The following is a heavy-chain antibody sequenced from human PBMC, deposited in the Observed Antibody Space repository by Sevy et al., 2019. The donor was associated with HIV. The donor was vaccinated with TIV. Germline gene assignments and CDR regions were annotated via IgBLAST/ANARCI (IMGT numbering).Heavy chain of an antibody. J-gene: IGHJ4*02. Sequence: GGSLRLSCTTSGFTFDDYAMTWFRQPPGKGLEWVAFITRNSYEAYGGPPDYAGSVKGRFIISRDASKSIAYLQMNSLKTEETAFYYCTRGLATADTPEYYFDYWGQGALVTVSS. CDR1: GFTFDDYA. CDR2: ITRNSYEAYGGPP. V-gene: IGHV3-49*03. D-gene: IGHD1-26*01. CDR3: TRGLATADTPEYYFDY.